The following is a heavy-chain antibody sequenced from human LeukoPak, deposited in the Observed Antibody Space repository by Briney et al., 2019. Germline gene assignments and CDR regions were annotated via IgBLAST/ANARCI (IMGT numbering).Heavy chain of an antibody. J-gene: IGHJ4*02. V-gene: IGHV1-18*01. CDR1: GYNFFTYG. D-gene: IGHD2-2*01. CDR3: ARDYCSSTSCLFDY. CDR2: ISPHNGNA. Sequence: ASVKVSCKASGYNFFTYGITWVRQAPGQGLEWMGWISPHNGNANYAQKFQDRVIMTTDTSTNTAFMEVRSLRSDDTAMYYCARDYCSSTSCLFDYWGQGTLVTVSS.